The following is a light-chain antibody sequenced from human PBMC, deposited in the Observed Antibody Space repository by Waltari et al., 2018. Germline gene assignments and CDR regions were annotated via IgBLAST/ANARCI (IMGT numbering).Light chain of an antibody. CDR2: RSG. J-gene: IGLJ3*02. V-gene: IGLV1-44*01. CDR3: AAWDDSLNGRWV. CDR1: ASNIGNNL. Sequence: QSVLTQPPSVSGTPGQRVTISCSGSASNIGNNLVNWYQQFPGKAPKLLIYRSGPRASGGPDRFAGFKSGTSASLAISGLQAEDEADYYCAAWDDSLNGRWVFGGGTKVTVL.